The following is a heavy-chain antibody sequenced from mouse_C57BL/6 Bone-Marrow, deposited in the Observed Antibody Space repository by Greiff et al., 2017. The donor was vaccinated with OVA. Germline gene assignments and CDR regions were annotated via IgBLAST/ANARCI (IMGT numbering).Heavy chain of an antibody. Sequence: EVQLQQSGPELVKPGASVKISCKASGYTFTDYYMNWVKQSHGKSLEWIGDINPNNGGTSYNQKFKGKAPLTVDKSSSTAYMALRSLTSEDSAVYYCAKNDGSSHWYFDVWGTGTTVTVSS. D-gene: IGHD1-1*01. V-gene: IGHV1-26*01. J-gene: IGHJ1*03. CDR1: GYTFTDYY. CDR2: INPNNGGT. CDR3: AKNDGSSHWYFDV.